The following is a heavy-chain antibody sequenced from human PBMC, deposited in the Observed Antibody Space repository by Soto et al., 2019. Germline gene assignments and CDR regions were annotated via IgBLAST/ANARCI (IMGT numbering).Heavy chain of an antibody. CDR2: IYYSGST. V-gene: IGHV4-39*01. J-gene: IGHJ6*02. CDR3: ATDVDIAVAALDLNYGMDV. D-gene: IGHD6-19*01. Sequence: QLQLQESGPGLVKPSETLSLTCTVSGGSISSSSYYWGWIRQPPGKGLEWIGSIYYSGSTYYNPSLKSRVTISVDTSKNQFSLKLSSVTAADTAVYYCATDVDIAVAALDLNYGMDVWGQGTTVTVSS. CDR1: GGSISSSSYY.